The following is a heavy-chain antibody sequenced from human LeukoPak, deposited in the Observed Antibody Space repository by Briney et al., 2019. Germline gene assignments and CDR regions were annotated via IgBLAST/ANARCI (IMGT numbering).Heavy chain of an antibody. D-gene: IGHD5-24*01. V-gene: IGHV3-30-3*01. CDR1: GFTFSSYA. Sequence: GRSLRLSCAASGFTFSSYAMHWVRQAPGKGLEWVAVISYDGSNKYYADSVKGRFTISRDNSKNTLYLQMNSLRAEDTAVYYCARLEMATIHWGQGTLVTVSS. CDR2: ISYDGSNK. CDR3: ARLEMATIH. J-gene: IGHJ4*02.